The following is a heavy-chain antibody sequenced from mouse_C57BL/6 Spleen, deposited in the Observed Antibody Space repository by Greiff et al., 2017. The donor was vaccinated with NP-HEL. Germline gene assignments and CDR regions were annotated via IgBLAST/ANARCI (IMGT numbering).Heavy chain of an antibody. V-gene: IGHV1-52*01. CDR2: IDPSDSET. CDR3: ARDGTAQAYYAMDY. D-gene: IGHD3-2*02. CDR1: GYTFTSYW. J-gene: IGHJ4*01. Sequence: QVQLQQPGAELVRPGSSVKLSCKASGYTFTSYWMHWVKQRPIQGLEWIGNIDPSDSETHYNQKFKDKATLTVDKSSSTAYFQLSSLTSEDSAVDYCARDGTAQAYYAMDYWGQGTSVTVSS.